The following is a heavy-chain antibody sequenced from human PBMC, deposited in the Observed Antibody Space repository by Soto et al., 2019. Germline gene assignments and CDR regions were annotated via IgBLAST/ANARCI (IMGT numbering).Heavy chain of an antibody. V-gene: IGHV4-30-2*01. Sequence: SETLSLTCPVSGGSISSGGYSWSWIGRPPGKSLEWIGYIYQSGPTHYNPSLESRVTMSVDRSKNQFSLNLSSVTAADTAVYYCAKSVPEILISSANWFDTRGKG. J-gene: IGHJ5*02. CDR2: IYQSGPT. D-gene: IGHD3-10*01. CDR1: GGSISSGGYS. CDR3: AKSVPEILISSANWFDT.